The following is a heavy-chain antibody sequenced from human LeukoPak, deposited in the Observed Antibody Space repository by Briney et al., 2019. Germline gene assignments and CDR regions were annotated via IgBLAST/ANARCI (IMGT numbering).Heavy chain of an antibody. D-gene: IGHD3-10*02. CDR3: ARAYVYYFDY. J-gene: IGHJ4*02. CDR1: GYTFTGYY. V-gene: IGHV1-2*02. CDR2: INPNSGGT. Sequence: ALVKVACKASGYTFTGYYMHWVRQAPGQGLEWMGWINPNSGGTDYAQKFQGRVTMTRDTSISTAYMELSRLRSDDTAVYYCARAYVYYFDYWGQGTLVTVSS.